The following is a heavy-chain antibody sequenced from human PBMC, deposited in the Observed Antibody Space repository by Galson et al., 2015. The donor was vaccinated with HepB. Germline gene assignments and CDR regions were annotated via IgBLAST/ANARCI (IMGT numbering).Heavy chain of an antibody. Sequence: SVKVSCKASGDTFTDHYLHWVRQAPGQGLEWMGWINPNSGDTNYAQKFQGRVTVTRDTSISTAYMELSRLRSDDTAVYYCARGSGYCSSPSCYDHYYYYYYMDVWGKGTTVTVSS. CDR3: ARGSGYCSSPSCYDHYYYYYYMDV. J-gene: IGHJ6*03. CDR2: INPNSGDT. CDR1: GDTFTDHY. D-gene: IGHD2-2*01. V-gene: IGHV1-2*02.